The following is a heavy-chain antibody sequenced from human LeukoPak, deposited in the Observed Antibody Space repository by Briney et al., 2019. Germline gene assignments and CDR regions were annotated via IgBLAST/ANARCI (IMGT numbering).Heavy chain of an antibody. CDR1: GYTFTSYY. V-gene: IGHV1-46*03. Sequence: ASVKVSCKASGYTFTSYYMHWVRQAPGQGLEWMGVINPSGGSTTYAQKFQGRVTVTRDTSTSTVYMELSSLRSEDTAVYYCPRGTYYDFWSGYWGSSTIDYWGQGTLVTVSS. CDR2: INPSGGST. CDR3: PRGTYYDFWSGYWGSSTIDY. J-gene: IGHJ4*02. D-gene: IGHD3-3*01.